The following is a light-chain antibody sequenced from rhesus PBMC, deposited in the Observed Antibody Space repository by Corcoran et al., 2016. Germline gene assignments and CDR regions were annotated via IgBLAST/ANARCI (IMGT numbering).Light chain of an antibody. V-gene: IGKV1-44*02. CDR2: AAS. Sequence: DIQMTQSPSSLSASVGDRVTITCRASQAISSYLAWYQQKPGQVPTLLIYAASSLESGGPSRFSGSGSGTEFTLTISSLQPEDCATYYCQQHNSHPWTFGQGTKVEIK. CDR3: QQHNSHPWT. CDR1: QAISSY. J-gene: IGKJ1*01.